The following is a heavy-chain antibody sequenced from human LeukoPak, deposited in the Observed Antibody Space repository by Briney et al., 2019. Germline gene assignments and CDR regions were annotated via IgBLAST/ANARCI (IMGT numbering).Heavy chain of an antibody. J-gene: IGHJ4*02. Sequence: PSETLSLTCTVSGASISSYYWSWIRQPPGKGLEWIGYIYTSGSTNYNPSLKSRVTISVDTSKNQVSLNLSSVTAADTAVYYCARRSGYSSGWYYFDYLGQGALVTVSS. CDR2: IYTSGST. CDR1: GASISSYY. CDR3: ARRSGYSSGWYYFDY. V-gene: IGHV4-4*09. D-gene: IGHD6-19*01.